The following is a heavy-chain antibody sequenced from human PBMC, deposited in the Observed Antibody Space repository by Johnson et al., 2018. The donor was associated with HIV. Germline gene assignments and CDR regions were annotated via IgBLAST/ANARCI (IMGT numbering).Heavy chain of an antibody. D-gene: IGHD6-13*01. Sequence: VQLVESGGGVVQPGRSLRLSCAASGFTFSTYAMHWVRQAPGKGLEWVAAISYDGSNKYYADSVKGRFTISRDNSKNTLYLQMNSLRPEDTAVYYCAKDLPPNSSWYGAPDAFDIWGQGTMVTVSS. J-gene: IGHJ3*02. CDR2: ISYDGSNK. CDR1: GFTFSTYA. CDR3: AKDLPPNSSWYGAPDAFDI. V-gene: IGHV3-30*04.